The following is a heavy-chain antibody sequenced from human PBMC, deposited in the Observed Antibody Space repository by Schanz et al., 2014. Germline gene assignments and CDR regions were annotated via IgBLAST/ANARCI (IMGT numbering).Heavy chain of an antibody. V-gene: IGHV1-2*02. CDR3: ARARYTGYDCSGY. CDR1: GYSFSDFP. J-gene: IGHJ4*02. CDR2: INPNSGET. Sequence: QVQLVQSASELKTPGASVRVSCKASGYSFSDFPINWVRQAPGQGLEWMGWINPNSGETNYEQKFKGRVTLTSDTSISTAFMELSGLTSDDTATYFCARARYTGYDCSGYWGQGTLLIVSS. D-gene: IGHD5-12*01.